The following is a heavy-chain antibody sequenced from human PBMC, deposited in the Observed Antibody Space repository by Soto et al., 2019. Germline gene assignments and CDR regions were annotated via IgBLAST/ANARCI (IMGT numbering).Heavy chain of an antibody. D-gene: IGHD2-21*02. CDR2: FIPIFGTA. CDR3: ARGGVAYCGGDCYARVGFDP. Sequence: QVQLVQSGAEGKKPGSSVQVSCKASGGPFSSYAISWVRQAPGQGLEWMGGFIPIFGTANYAQKFQGRVTITADESPSTAYMELRSLRSEDTDVYYCARGGVAYCGGDCYARVGFDPWGQGTLVTVSS. V-gene: IGHV1-69*12. CDR1: GGPFSSYA. J-gene: IGHJ5*02.